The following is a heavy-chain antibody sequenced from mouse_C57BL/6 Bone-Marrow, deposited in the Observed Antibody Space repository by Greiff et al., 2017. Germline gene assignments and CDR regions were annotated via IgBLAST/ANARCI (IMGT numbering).Heavy chain of an antibody. CDR1: GYSITSGYY. V-gene: IGHV3-6*01. Sequence: ESGPGLVKPSQSLSLTCSVTGYSITSGYYWNWLRQFPGNKLEWMGYISYDGSNNYNPSLKNRISITRDTSKNQFFLKLNSVTTEDTATYYCARDYYGSSPFDYWGQGTTLTVSS. D-gene: IGHD1-1*01. CDR2: ISYDGSN. CDR3: ARDYYGSSPFDY. J-gene: IGHJ2*01.